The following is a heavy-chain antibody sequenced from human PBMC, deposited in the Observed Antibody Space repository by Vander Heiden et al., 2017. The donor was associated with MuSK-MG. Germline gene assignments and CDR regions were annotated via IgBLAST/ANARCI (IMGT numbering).Heavy chain of an antibody. CDR3: AKTGPTGDIDY. Sequence: QVQLVESGGGVVQPGGSLRLSCAASGFTLSSYGMHWVRQAQGKGLEWVTFMRYDGSNKYYADSVRGRFTISRDNSKNTLYLQMNSLRGEDTAVYYCAKTGPTGDIDYWGQGTLVTVSP. V-gene: IGHV3-30*02. D-gene: IGHD1-7*01. CDR2: MRYDGSNK. CDR1: GFTLSSYG. J-gene: IGHJ4*02.